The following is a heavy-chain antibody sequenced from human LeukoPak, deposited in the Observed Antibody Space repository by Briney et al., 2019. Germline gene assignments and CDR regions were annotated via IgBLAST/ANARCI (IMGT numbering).Heavy chain of an antibody. CDR2: INGDGRRI. D-gene: IGHD3-10*01. Sequence: GGSLRLSCVASGFTFSTAWMHRARQTPGKGLVWVSHINGDGRRINYADDVKGRFTISRDNAKNTLYLQMNSLRVGDTAVYYCVRDLPRTSGPWGQGTLVTVSS. CDR3: VRDLPRTSGP. CDR1: GFTFSTAW. V-gene: IGHV3-74*01. J-gene: IGHJ5*02.